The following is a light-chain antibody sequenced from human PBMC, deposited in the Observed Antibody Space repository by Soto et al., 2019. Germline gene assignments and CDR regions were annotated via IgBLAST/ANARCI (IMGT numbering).Light chain of an antibody. CDR1: RSDVGGYKY. Sequence: QSALTQPASVSGSPGQSITISCTGTRSDVGGYKYVSWYQQHPGKAPKLMIYEVSNRPSGVSNRFSGSKSGNTASLTISGLHAEDEARYYCSSYTSSRTLDVVFGGGTKLTVL. CDR2: EVS. CDR3: SSYTSSRTLDVV. J-gene: IGLJ2*01. V-gene: IGLV2-14*01.